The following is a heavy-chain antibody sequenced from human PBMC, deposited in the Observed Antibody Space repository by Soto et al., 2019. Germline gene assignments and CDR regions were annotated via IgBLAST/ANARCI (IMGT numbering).Heavy chain of an antibody. CDR2: LRQDGSEK. V-gene: IGHV3-7*01. CDR3: ARGGDSSGWYNYYDGMDV. Sequence: PGGSLRLSCAAYGFTFSSYWMSWVRQAPGEGLEWVGKLRQDGSEKYYEDTVTARFTMSRDNVKTSLSVQMNSLRAEDRAVYYCARGGDSSGWYNYYDGMDVWGQGTTVTV. D-gene: IGHD6-19*01. J-gene: IGHJ6*02. CDR1: GFTFSSYW.